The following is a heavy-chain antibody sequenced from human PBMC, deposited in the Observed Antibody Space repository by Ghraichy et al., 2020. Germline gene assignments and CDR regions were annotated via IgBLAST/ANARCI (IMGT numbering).Heavy chain of an antibody. CDR1: GFTFSSYS. V-gene: IGHV3-48*02. Sequence: GESLNISCAASGFTFSSYSMNWVRQTPGKGLEWLSYISGSSNTIYYADYVKGRFTISRDNAKNSLYLQMNSLRDEDTALYYWARDGRGYSGFDPDYWGQGTLVTVSS. D-gene: IGHD5-12*01. CDR3: ARDGRGYSGFDPDY. J-gene: IGHJ4*02. CDR2: ISGSSNTI.